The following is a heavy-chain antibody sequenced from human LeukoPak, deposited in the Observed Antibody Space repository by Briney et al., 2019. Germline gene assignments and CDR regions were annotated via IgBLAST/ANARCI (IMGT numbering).Heavy chain of an antibody. Sequence: SETLSLTCAVSGGSISSGNWWTWVRQPPGKGLEWIGEINHSGSTNYNPSLKSRVTISVDTSKNQFSLKVSSVTAADTAVYYCARRIAARPRGYWFDPWGQGTLVTVSS. J-gene: IGHJ5*02. CDR1: GGSISSGNW. CDR2: INHSGST. V-gene: IGHV4-4*02. CDR3: ARRIAARPRGYWFDP. D-gene: IGHD6-6*01.